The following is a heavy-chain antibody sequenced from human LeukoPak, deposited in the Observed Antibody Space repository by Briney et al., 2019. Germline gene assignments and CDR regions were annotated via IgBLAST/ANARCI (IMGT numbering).Heavy chain of an antibody. CDR1: GFTFSSYW. CDR3: TRAITYFYGSVTYDWFDS. CDR2: IKSDGST. D-gene: IGHD3-10*01. V-gene: IGHV3-74*01. J-gene: IGHJ5*01. Sequence: GGSLRLSCAASGFTFSSYWMHWVRQIPGKGLMWVARIKSDGSTIYADSAQGRFTISRDNAKNMVYLQMNSLRADDTAIYYCTRAITYFYGSVTYDWFDSWGQGTRVTVSS.